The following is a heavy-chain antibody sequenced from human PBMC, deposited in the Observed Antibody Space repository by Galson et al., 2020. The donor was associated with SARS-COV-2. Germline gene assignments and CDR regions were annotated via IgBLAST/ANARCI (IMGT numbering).Heavy chain of an antibody. J-gene: IGHJ4*02. V-gene: IGHV4-31*03. D-gene: IGHD1-1*01. CDR3: ARRYYNYYFDY. Sequence: SETLSLTCTVSGGSISSGAYYCSWIRQHPGKGLEWIGYIYYSGSTYYNPSLKSRVTMSVDTSKNQFSLKLSSVTAADTAVYYCARRYYNYYFDYWGQGTLVTVSS. CDR2: IYYSGST. CDR1: GGSISSGAYY.